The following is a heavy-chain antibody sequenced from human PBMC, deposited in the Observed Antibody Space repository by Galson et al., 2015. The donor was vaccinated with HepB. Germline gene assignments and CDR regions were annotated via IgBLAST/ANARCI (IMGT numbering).Heavy chain of an antibody. V-gene: IGHV3-20*04. CDR3: AARRDGYQFDY. J-gene: IGHJ4*02. CDR1: GFKFDDYV. CDR2: ITWNGGNI. Sequence: LRLSCAASGFKFDDYVMTWVRQVPGKGLEWVSGITWNGGNIGYADSVKGRFSISRDNAKNSLYLQMNSLRAEDTALYYCAARRDGYQFDYWGQGTLVTVSS. D-gene: IGHD5-24*01.